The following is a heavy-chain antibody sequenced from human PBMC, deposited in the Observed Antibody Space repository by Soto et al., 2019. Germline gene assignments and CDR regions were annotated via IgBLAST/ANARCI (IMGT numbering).Heavy chain of an antibody. CDR3: AKEGPRKLTGGAFDY. CDR1: GFTFSSYG. J-gene: IGHJ4*02. D-gene: IGHD7-27*01. Sequence: ESGGGVVQPGRSLRLSCAASGFTFSSYGMHWVRQAPGKGLEWVAVISYDGSNKYYADSVKGRFTISRDNSKNTLYLQMNSLRAEDTAVYYCAKEGPRKLTGGAFDYWGQGTLVTVSS. CDR2: ISYDGSNK. V-gene: IGHV3-30*18.